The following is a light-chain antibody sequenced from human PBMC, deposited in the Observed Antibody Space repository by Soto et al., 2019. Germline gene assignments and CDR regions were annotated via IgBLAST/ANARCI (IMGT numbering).Light chain of an antibody. CDR3: QQYEKWPPSIT. CDR2: AAS. CDR1: QSISDT. V-gene: IGKV3-15*01. J-gene: IGKJ5*01. Sequence: EIVMTQSPATLSVSPGERATLSCRAIQSISDTLAWYQQKPGQAPRLLIYAASTRAAGVPARFSGSGSGTEFTLTISSLQSEDFAVYYCQQYEKWPPSITFGQGTRLEI.